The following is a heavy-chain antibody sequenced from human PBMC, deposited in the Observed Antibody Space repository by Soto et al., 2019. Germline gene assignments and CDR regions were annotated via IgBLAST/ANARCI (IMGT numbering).Heavy chain of an antibody. V-gene: IGHV5-51*01. J-gene: IGHJ5*02. CDR3: ARSYSYENWFDP. D-gene: IGHD2-15*01. Sequence: PGESLKISCKGSGYTFTSNWIGWVRQMPGKGLEWMGIIYPGDSETRYSPSFQGQVTISADKSINTAYLQWSSLKASDTAIYYCARSYSYENWFDPWGQGTLVTVSS. CDR2: IYPGDSET. CDR1: GYTFTSNW.